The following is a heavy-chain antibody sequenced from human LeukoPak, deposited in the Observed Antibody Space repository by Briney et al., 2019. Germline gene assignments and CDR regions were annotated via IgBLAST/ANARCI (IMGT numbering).Heavy chain of an antibody. CDR1: GGTFSSYA. V-gene: IGHV1-69*13. Sequence: PSVKVSCKASGGTFSSYAISWVRQAPGQGLEWMGGIIPIFGTANYAQKFQGRVTITADESTSTAYMELSSLRSEDTAVYYCARGGYSSSWSPWYFDLWGRGTLVAVSS. CDR2: IIPIFGTA. J-gene: IGHJ2*01. CDR3: ARGGYSSSWSPWYFDL. D-gene: IGHD6-13*01.